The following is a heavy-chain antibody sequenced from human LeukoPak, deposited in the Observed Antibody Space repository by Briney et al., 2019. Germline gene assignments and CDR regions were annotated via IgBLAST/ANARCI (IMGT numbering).Heavy chain of an antibody. CDR2: IRSKAYGGTT. J-gene: IGHJ4*02. D-gene: IGHD3-22*01. CDR3: TRLYYDSSGAPFDY. Sequence: PGGSLRLSCTASGFTFGDYAMSWFRQAPGKGLEWVGFIRSKAYGGTTEYAASVKGRFTISRDDSKSIAYLQMNSLKTEDTAVYYCTRLYYDSSGAPFDYWGQGTLVTVSS. V-gene: IGHV3-49*03. CDR1: GFTFGDYA.